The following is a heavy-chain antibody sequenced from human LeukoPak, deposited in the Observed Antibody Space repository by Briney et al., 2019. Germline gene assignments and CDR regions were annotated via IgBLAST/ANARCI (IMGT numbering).Heavy chain of an antibody. CDR1: GESFSGYY. V-gene: IGHV4-34*01. D-gene: IGHD3-9*01. J-gene: IGHJ4*02. Sequence: SETLSLTCAVYGESFSGYYWSWIRQPPGKGLEWIGEINHSGSTNYNPSLKSRVTISVDTSKNQFSLKLTSVTAADTAVYYCARLDILTGRYFDYWGQGTLVTVSS. CDR3: ARLDILTGRYFDY. CDR2: INHSGST.